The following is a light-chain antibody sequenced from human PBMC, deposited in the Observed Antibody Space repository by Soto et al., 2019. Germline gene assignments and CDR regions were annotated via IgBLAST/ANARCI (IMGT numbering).Light chain of an antibody. Sequence: QSGLTVPLSASGSPGKSVTISCTGTRNDIGAYEFVSWYQHHPGKAPKLIIYEVVQRPSGVPDRFSGSKSGNTASLTVSGLQAADEADYYCKSYAGSNTYVFGTGTKVTVL. CDR1: RNDIGAYEF. CDR2: EVV. V-gene: IGLV2-8*01. J-gene: IGLJ1*01. CDR3: KSYAGSNTYV.